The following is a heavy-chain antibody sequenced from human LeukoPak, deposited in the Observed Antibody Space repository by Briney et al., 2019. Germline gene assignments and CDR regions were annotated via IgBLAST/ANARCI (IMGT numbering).Heavy chain of an antibody. CDR1: GGSFSGYY. CDR3: ARGLGSWKY. D-gene: IGHD6-13*01. CDR2: INHSGST. V-gene: IGHV4-34*01. Sequence: EPSETLSLTCAVYGGSFSGYYWSWIRQPPGKGLEWIGEINHSGSTNYNPSLKSRVTISVDTSKNQFSLKLSSVTAADTAVYYCARGLGSWKYWGQGTLVTVSS. J-gene: IGHJ4*02.